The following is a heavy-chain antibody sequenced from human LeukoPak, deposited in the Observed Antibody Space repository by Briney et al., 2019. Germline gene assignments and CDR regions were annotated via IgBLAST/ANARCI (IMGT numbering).Heavy chain of an antibody. CDR1: GFTFSSYW. J-gene: IGHJ4*02. CDR3: ARGRDGSGQVA. Sequence: GGSLRLSCAASGFTFSSYWMNWVRQAPGKGLEWVAQIKQDGTEEYYVDSVKGRFTISRDNAENSLYLQMNSLRAEDTAVYYCARGRDGSGQVAWGQGTLVTVSS. V-gene: IGHV3-7*01. CDR2: IKQDGTEE. D-gene: IGHD3-10*01.